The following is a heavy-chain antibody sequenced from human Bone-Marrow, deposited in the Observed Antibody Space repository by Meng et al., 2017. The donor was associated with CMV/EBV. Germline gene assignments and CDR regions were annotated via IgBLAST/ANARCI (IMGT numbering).Heavy chain of an antibody. J-gene: IGHJ4*02. CDR2: MNPNSGNT. CDR3: VRGRDIVVVVAATHPFDY. Sequence: ASVKVSCKASGYTFTTYDVNWVRQAAGQGLEWLGWMNPNSGNTGYAQKFQGRVTMTRNTSKSTAYMELSSLRSEDTAVYYCVRGRDIVVVVAATHPFDYWGQGTLVTVSS. D-gene: IGHD2-15*01. CDR1: GYTFTTYD. V-gene: IGHV1-8*01.